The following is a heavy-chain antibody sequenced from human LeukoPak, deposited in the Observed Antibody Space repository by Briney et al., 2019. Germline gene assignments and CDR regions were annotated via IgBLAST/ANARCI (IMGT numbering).Heavy chain of an antibody. CDR2: IYSDGSS. V-gene: IGHV3-66*01. CDR1: GFTVSSNY. J-gene: IGHJ5*02. Sequence: GGSLRLSCAASGFTVSSNYMSWVRQAPGKGLEWVSVIYSDGSSYYADSVKGRFTLSRDNSKNTLYLQMNSLRAEDTATYYCARDLYDSSGYYVPYDPWGRGTLVTVSS. CDR3: ARDLYDSSGYYVPYDP. D-gene: IGHD3-22*01.